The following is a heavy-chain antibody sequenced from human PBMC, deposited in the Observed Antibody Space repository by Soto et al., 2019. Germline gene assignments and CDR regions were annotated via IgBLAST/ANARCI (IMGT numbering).Heavy chain of an antibody. CDR3: ARGSVDELTDY. D-gene: IGHD1-1*01. Sequence: PSETLSLTCAVYGGSFGGYYWSWIRQPPGKGLEWIGEINHSGSTNYNPSLKSRVTLSVDTSKNQFSLKLSSVTAADTAVYYCARGSVDELTDYWGQGTLVTVSS. CDR1: GGSFGGYY. CDR2: INHSGST. V-gene: IGHV4-34*01. J-gene: IGHJ4*02.